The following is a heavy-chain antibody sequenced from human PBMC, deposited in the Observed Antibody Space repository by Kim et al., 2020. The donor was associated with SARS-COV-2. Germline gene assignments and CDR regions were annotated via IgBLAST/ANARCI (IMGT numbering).Heavy chain of an antibody. V-gene: IGHV4-34*01. CDR3: ARGRKVPGVHTVDY. Sequence: NPALKSRVTISVDTSKNQFSLKLSSVTAADTAVYYCARGRKVPGVHTVDYWGQGTLVTVSS. D-gene: IGHD3-10*01. J-gene: IGHJ4*02.